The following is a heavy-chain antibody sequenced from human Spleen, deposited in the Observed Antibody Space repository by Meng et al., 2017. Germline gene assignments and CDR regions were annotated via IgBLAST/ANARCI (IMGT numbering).Heavy chain of an antibody. CDR3: ARIQYGSGSYYSDY. D-gene: IGHD3-10*01. Sequence: QLVQFGAEGGEPRDSCKGSCEASGYTLPSDGFSWVRQAPGQGLEWMGWISAYNGNTNYAQKLQGRVTMTTDTSTSKAYMELSSLRSEDTAVYYCARIQYGSGSYYSDYWGQGTLVTVSS. CDR1: GYTLPSDG. CDR2: ISAYNGNT. V-gene: IGHV1-18*01. J-gene: IGHJ4*02.